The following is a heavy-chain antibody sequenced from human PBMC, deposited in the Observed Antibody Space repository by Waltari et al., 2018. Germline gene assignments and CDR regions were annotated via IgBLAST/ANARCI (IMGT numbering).Heavy chain of an antibody. J-gene: IGHJ4*02. CDR1: GLSFRCDV. CDR3: AKGRYENVYYFDY. D-gene: IGHD1-20*01. CDR2: ISGSGFNT. Sequence: EVQLLASGGGLVQPGGSLRVSVRASGLSFRCDVMSWVRQAPGKGREWVSAISGSGFNTYYADSVKGRFTISRDTSKNTLYLQMNSLRAEDTAVYYCAKGRYENVYYFDYWGQGTLVTVSS. V-gene: IGHV3-23*01.